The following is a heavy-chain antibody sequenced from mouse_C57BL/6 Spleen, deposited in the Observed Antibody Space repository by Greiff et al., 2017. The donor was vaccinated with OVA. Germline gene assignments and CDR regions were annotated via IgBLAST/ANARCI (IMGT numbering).Heavy chain of an antibody. CDR2: IYPGDGDT. CDR1: GYAFSSYW. J-gene: IGHJ1*03. CDR3: ARDGSSYGYFDV. V-gene: IGHV1-80*01. Sequence: VKVVESGAELVKPGASVKISCKASGYAFSSYWMNWVKQRPGKGLEWIGQIYPGDGDTNYNGKFKGKATLTADKSSSTAYMQLSSLTSEDSAVYFCARDGSSYGYFDVWGTGTTVTVSS. D-gene: IGHD1-1*01.